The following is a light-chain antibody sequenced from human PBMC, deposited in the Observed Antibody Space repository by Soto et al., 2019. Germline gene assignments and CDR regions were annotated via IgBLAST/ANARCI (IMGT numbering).Light chain of an antibody. CDR1: QSVSSY. J-gene: IGKJ2*01. Sequence: EIVLTQSPATLSLSPGERATLSCRASQSVSSYLAWYQQKPGQAPRLLIYDASNRATGIPARFSGSGSGTDFIHTISSLEPEDFAVYYCRQRSNWPPYTFGQGTKLEIK. CDR3: RQRSNWPPYT. CDR2: DAS. V-gene: IGKV3-11*01.